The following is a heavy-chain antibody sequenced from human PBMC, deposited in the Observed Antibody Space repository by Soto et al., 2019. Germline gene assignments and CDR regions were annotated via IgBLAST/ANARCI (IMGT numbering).Heavy chain of an antibody. D-gene: IGHD3-22*01. CDR3: ARPGRYYDSSGYSHDAFDI. Sequence: ASVKVSCKASGGTFSSYAISWVRQAPGQGLEWMGGIIPIFGTANYAQKFQGRVTITADESTSTAYMELSSLRSEDTAVYYCARPGRYYDSSGYSHDAFDIWGQGTMVTVSS. J-gene: IGHJ3*02. V-gene: IGHV1-69*13. CDR1: GGTFSSYA. CDR2: IIPIFGTA.